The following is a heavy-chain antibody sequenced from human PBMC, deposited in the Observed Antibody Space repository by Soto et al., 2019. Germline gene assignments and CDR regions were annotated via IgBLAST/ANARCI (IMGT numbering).Heavy chain of an antibody. CDR2: ISDDGTNK. CDR1: GFTFSSYA. V-gene: IGHV3-30-3*01. D-gene: IGHD5-18*01. Sequence: QVQLVESGGGVVQPGRSLRLSCAASGFTFSSYAMHWVRQAPGKGLEWVAVISDDGTNKYYADSVKGRFTISRDNSKNTLYLQMNRLRAEDTALYYCARERGYSLGFDIWGQGTMVTVS. J-gene: IGHJ3*02. CDR3: ARERGYSLGFDI.